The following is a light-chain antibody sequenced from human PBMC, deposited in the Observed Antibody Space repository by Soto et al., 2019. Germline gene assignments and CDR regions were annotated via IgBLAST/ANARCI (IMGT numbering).Light chain of an antibody. CDR3: QQLNRYPYT. Sequence: DIQLTQSPSFLSASVGDRVTITCRASQGISSYLAWYQQKPGKAPKLLIYPASTLQRGVPSRFSGSASATEFTITSTSLQPEDFATYYFQQLNRYPYTFGLGIKLEIK. CDR1: QGISSY. J-gene: IGKJ2*01. V-gene: IGKV1-9*01. CDR2: PAS.